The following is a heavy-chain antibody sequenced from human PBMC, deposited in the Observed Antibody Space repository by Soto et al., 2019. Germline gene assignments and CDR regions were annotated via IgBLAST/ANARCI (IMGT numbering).Heavy chain of an antibody. V-gene: IGHV4-4*07. CDR3: ARQRTSVVTQAYFDV. J-gene: IGHJ4*02. CDR1: GGSINSYY. Sequence: PSETLSLTCTVSGGSINSYYWSWIRQTAGKGLEWIGRVYTTGTTNYNPSFKSRVTISVDTSKNQFSLKLKSVTAADTALYFCARQRTSVVTQAYFDVWGPGSLVTVSS. CDR2: VYTTGTT. D-gene: IGHD2-21*02.